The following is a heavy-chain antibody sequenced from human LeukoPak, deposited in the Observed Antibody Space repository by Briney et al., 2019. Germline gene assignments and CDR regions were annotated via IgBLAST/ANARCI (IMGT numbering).Heavy chain of an antibody. D-gene: IGHD3-10*01. CDR1: GDSISTTSYY. CDR3: ARDPDGVGGAPFEH. V-gene: IGHV4-39*02. CDR2: IYFRGTT. J-gene: IGHJ4*02. Sequence: SETLSLTCTVSGDSISTTSYYWARIRQSPGKGLEWIGSIYFRGTTHYNLSLKSRVSISIDTSKSQFSLKLSSVTAADTAVYYCARDPDGVGGAPFEHWGQGILVTVSS.